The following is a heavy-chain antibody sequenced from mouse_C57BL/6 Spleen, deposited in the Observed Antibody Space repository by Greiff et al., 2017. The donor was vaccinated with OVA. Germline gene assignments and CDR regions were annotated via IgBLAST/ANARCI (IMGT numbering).Heavy chain of an antibody. J-gene: IGHJ3*01. D-gene: IGHD2-12*01. CDR3: ARWFNYTGFAY. Sequence: QVQLQQSGAELVMPGASVKLSCKASGYTFTSYWMHWVKQRPGQGLEWIGEIDPSDSYTNYNQKFKGKSTLTVDKSSSTAYMQLSSLTSEDSAVYYCARWFNYTGFAYWGQGTLVTVSA. V-gene: IGHV1-69*01. CDR2: IDPSDSYT. CDR1: GYTFTSYW.